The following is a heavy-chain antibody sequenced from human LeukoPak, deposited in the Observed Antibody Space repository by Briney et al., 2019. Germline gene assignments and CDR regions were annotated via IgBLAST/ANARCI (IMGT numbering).Heavy chain of an antibody. Sequence: PSETLSLTCTVSGYSISSGYYWGWIRQPPGKGLEWIGSIYHSGSTYYNPSLKSRVTISVDTSKNQFSLKLSSVTAADTAVYYCAATGPTTVTTGGEYFDYWGQGTLVTVSS. J-gene: IGHJ4*02. V-gene: IGHV4-38-2*02. CDR1: GYSISSGYY. CDR3: AATGPTTVTTGGEYFDY. D-gene: IGHD4-17*01. CDR2: IYHSGST.